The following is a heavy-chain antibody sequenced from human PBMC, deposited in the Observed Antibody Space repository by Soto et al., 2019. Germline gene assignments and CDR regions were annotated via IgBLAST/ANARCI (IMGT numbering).Heavy chain of an antibody. CDR1: GGSISSYY. D-gene: IGHD3-3*01. CDR3: ARGTFGVVKD. Sequence: QVQLQESGPGLVKPSETLTLTCNVSGGSISSYYWSWIRQPPGKGLEWIGYMYYSGSTNYNPSLRSRVTISIDTSRKQFPLKPSSETAADTAVYYCARGTFGVVKDWGQGTLVNVSS. CDR2: MYYSGST. J-gene: IGHJ4*02. V-gene: IGHV4-59*01.